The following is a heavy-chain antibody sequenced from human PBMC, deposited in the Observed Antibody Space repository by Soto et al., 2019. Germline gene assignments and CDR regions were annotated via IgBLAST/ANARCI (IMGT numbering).Heavy chain of an antibody. CDR1: GFTFTNFA. V-gene: IGHV3-23*01. CDR3: AKSRGYDFWSGNYCFDH. D-gene: IGHD3-3*01. Sequence: PGGSLRLSCEASGFTFTNFAMSWVRQAPGKGLEWVSGISVSGRSTYYADSVKGWFIISRDNSKNTLYLQTNSLRAGDTAVYYCAKSRGYDFWSGNYCFDHWGQGTRVTVSS. CDR2: ISVSGRST. J-gene: IGHJ4*02.